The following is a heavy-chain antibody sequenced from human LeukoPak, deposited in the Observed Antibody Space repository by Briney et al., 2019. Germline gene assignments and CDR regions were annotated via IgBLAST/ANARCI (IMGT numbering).Heavy chain of an antibody. CDR2: IKQDGSEK. CDR3: ATTYDILTGYFDY. V-gene: IGHV3-7*02. Sequence: GGSLRLACAASGFTFSSYWMSWVRQAPGKGLEWVGNIKQDGSEKFYVDSVKGRSTISRDNAKNSLYLQMNSLRADDMAVYYWATTYDILTGYFDYWGQGTLVTVSS. CDR1: GFTFSSYW. J-gene: IGHJ4*02. D-gene: IGHD3-9*01.